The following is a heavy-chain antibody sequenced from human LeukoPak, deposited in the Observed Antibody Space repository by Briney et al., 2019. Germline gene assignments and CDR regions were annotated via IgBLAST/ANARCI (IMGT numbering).Heavy chain of an antibody. CDR3: ARGHGSGSYYNLNWFDP. V-gene: IGHV4-34*01. Sequence: SETLSLTCAVYGGSFSGYYWSWIRQPPGKGLEWIGEINHSGSTNYNPSLKSRVTISVDTSKNQFSLKLCSVTAADTAVYYCARGHGSGSYYNLNWFDPWGQGTLVTVSS. CDR2: INHSGST. J-gene: IGHJ5*02. D-gene: IGHD3-10*01. CDR1: GGSFSGYY.